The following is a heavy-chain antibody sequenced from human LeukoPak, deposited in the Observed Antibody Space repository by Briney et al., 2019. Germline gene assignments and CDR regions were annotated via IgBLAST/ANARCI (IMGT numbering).Heavy chain of an antibody. J-gene: IGHJ4*02. CDR2: ISAYNGNT. CDR1: GYTFTSYG. V-gene: IGHV1-18*01. D-gene: IGHD1-26*01. Sequence: ASVKVSCKASGYTFTSYGISWVRQAPGQGLEWMGWISAYNGNTNYAQKLQGRVTMTTDASTSTAYMELRSLRSDDTAVYYCARFKALIVGATEDYYFDYWGQGTLVTVSS. CDR3: ARFKALIVGATEDYYFDY.